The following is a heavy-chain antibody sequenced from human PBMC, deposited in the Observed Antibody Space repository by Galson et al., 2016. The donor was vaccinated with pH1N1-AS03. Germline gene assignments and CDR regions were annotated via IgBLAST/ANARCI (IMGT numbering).Heavy chain of an antibody. Sequence: PALVTPPQTLTLTCTFSGFSLGTSGMCVSWIRQPPGKALEWLARIDWNDNKYYSTSLKTRLTISKDTSKNQVVLTMTNMDPVDTATYYCARFHYGDYSGWFDPWGQGTLVTVSS. CDR3: ARFHYGDYSGWFDP. V-gene: IGHV2-70*11. J-gene: IGHJ5*02. CDR2: IDWNDNK. CDR1: GFSLGTSGMC. D-gene: IGHD4-17*01.